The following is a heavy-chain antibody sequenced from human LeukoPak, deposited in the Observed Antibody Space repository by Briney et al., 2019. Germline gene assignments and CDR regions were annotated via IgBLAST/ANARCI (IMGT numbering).Heavy chain of an antibody. CDR2: IYPGDSDT. CDR3: ARRAHYFDGSGYYGGFDY. D-gene: IGHD3-22*01. J-gene: IGHJ4*02. CDR1: GYSFTTYW. V-gene: IGHV5-51*01. Sequence: GESLKISCKGSGYSFTTYWIGWVRQVPGKGLEWMAIIYPGDSDTRYSPSFQGQVTISADKSISTAYLQWSSLKASDTAIYYCARRAHYFDGSGYYGGFDYWGQGTLVTVSS.